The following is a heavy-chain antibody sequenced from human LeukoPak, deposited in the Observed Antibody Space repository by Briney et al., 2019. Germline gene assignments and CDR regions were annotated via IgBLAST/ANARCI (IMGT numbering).Heavy chain of an antibody. J-gene: IGHJ3*02. Sequence: PSQTLSLTCTVSGGSISSGDYYWGWIRQPPGKGLEWIGSIYYSGSTYYNPSLKSRVTISVDTSKNQFSLKLSSVTAADTAVYYCARGTHYYDSSGYYDDAFDIWGQGTMVTVSS. CDR3: ARGTHYYDSSGYYDDAFDI. D-gene: IGHD3-22*01. V-gene: IGHV4-39*07. CDR1: GGSISSGDYY. CDR2: IYYSGST.